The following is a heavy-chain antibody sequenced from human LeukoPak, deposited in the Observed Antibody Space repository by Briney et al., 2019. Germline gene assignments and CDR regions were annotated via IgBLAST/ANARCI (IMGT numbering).Heavy chain of an antibody. D-gene: IGHD1-26*01. CDR2: IYYSGST. CDR3: ARGDIVGATNTWFDP. CDR1: GGSISSYY. V-gene: IGHV4-59*01. Sequence: SETLSLTCTVPGGSISSYYWSWIRQPPGKGLEWIGYIYYSGSTNYNPSLKSRVTISVDTSKNQFSLKLSSVTAADTAVYYCARGDIVGATNTWFDPWGQGTLVTVSS. J-gene: IGHJ5*02.